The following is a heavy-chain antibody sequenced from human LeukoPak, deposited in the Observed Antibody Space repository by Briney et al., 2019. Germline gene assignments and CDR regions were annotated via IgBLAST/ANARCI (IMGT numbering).Heavy chain of an antibody. D-gene: IGHD2-2*01. J-gene: IGHJ6*03. CDR2: INHSGNT. CDR1: GGSFSGYY. V-gene: IGHV4-34*01. Sequence: KPSETLSLTCAVYGGSFSGYYWSWIRQPPGKGLEWIGEINHSGNTNYNPSLKSRVTISVDTSKNQFSLKLSSVTAADTALYYCARVLKGMCSTNRCYRDYMDVWGKGTTVTVSS. CDR3: ARVLKGMCSTNRCYRDYMDV.